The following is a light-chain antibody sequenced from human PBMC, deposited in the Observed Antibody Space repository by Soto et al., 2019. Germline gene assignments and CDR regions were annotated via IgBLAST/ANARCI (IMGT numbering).Light chain of an antibody. CDR3: QQYGSSPWT. CDR1: QSVSSSY. CDR2: GAS. Sequence: EIVLTQSPGTLSLSPGERATLSCRASQSVSSSYLAWYQQKPGQAPRLLIYGASSRATVIPDRFSGSGSGTDFTLPISSLEPEAFAVYYCQQYGSSPWTFGQGTKVPIK. J-gene: IGKJ1*01. V-gene: IGKV3-20*01.